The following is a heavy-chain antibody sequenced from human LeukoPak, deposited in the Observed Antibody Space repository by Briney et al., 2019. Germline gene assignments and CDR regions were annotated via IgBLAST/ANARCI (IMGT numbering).Heavy chain of an antibody. CDR3: ASSSNRYSTPHYYFGF. V-gene: IGHV4-39*01. J-gene: IGHJ4*02. CDR2: LYSSGNT. D-gene: IGHD1-14*01. Sequence: PSETLSLPCTVSGASFSDSRYYWGWVRQPPGKGLEWIGSLYSSGNTFFNPSLRSRVTISVDTSKSRFSLKVNSVTAADTAVYYCASSSNRYSTPHYYFGFWGQGTLVTVSS. CDR1: GASFSDSRYY.